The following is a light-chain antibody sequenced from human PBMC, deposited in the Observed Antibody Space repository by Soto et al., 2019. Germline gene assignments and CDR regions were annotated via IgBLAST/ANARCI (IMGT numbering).Light chain of an antibody. Sequence: EIVLTQSPATLSFSPEERATLSCRASQRVSNYLAWYQQKRGQAPRLLIYDTSNRATGIPARFSGSGSGTDFTLTISGLEPEDFAIYYCQQRDNWPITFGQGTRLEIK. CDR2: DTS. V-gene: IGKV3-11*01. CDR1: QRVSNY. CDR3: QQRDNWPIT. J-gene: IGKJ5*01.